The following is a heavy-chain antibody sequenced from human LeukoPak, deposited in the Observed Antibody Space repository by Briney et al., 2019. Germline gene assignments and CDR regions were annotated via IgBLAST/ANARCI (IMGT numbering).Heavy chain of an antibody. CDR3: ARGSYYYDSSGYLGGAYYFDY. Sequence: GGSLSLSCAPSGFTFTGYAMSWVPQAPGKGLGWVSALRGSGGSTYYADSVKGRFTISRDNSKNTLYLQMNSLRAEDTAVYYCARGSYYYDSSGYLGGAYYFDYWGQGTLVTVSS. CDR2: LRGSGGST. J-gene: IGHJ4*02. CDR1: GFTFTGYA. V-gene: IGHV3-23*01. D-gene: IGHD3-22*01.